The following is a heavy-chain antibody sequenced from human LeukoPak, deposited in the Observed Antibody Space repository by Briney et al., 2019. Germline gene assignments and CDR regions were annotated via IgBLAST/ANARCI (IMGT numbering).Heavy chain of an antibody. Sequence: ASVKVSCKASGYTFTSYAMRWVRQAPGQRLEWMGWINAGNGNTKYSQKFQGRVTITRDTSASTAYMELSSLRSEDTAVYYCARDHCSGGSCYDDAFDIWGQGTMVTVSS. CDR3: ARDHCSGGSCYDDAFDI. D-gene: IGHD2-15*01. CDR1: GYTFTSYA. J-gene: IGHJ3*02. CDR2: INAGNGNT. V-gene: IGHV1-3*01.